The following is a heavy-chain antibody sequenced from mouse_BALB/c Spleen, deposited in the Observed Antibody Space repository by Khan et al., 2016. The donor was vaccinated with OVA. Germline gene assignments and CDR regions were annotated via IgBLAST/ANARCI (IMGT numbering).Heavy chain of an antibody. V-gene: IGHV3-2*02. CDR3: ARGNYYGYAMDY. CDR1: GYSITRDYA. Sequence: EVQLQESGPGLVKPSQSLSLTCTVTGYSITRDYAWNWIRPFPGNKLEWMGYISYSGSTSYNPSLKSRIPIPCTPSKNQFFLQLNSVTTEDTATYYCARGNYYGYAMDYWGQGTSVTVSS. CDR2: ISYSGST. J-gene: IGHJ4*01. D-gene: IGHD1-1*01.